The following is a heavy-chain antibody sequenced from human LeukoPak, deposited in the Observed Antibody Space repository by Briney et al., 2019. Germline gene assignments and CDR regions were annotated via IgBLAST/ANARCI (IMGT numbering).Heavy chain of an antibody. CDR3: ARQDHFWSGFAFDI. CDR2: IYYSGST. V-gene: IGHV4-39*01. CDR1: GGSISSSSYY. J-gene: IGHJ3*02. D-gene: IGHD3-3*01. Sequence: SETLSLTCTVSGGSISSSSYYWCWIRQPPGKGLEWIGSIYYSGSTYYNPSLKSRVTISVDTSKNQFSLKLSSVTAADTAVYYCARQDHFWSGFAFDIWGQGTMVTVSS.